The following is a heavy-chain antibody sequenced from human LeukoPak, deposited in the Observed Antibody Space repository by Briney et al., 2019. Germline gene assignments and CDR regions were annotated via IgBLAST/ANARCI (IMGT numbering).Heavy chain of an antibody. Sequence: SSVKVSCKASGGTFSSYTISWVRQAPGQGLEWMGRIIPILGIANYAQKFQGRVTITADKSTSTAYIELSSLRSEDTAVYYCARDSYGGPLRYFDYWGQGTLVTVSS. J-gene: IGHJ4*02. CDR2: IIPILGIA. CDR1: GGTFSSYT. CDR3: ARDSYGGPLRYFDY. D-gene: IGHD4-23*01. V-gene: IGHV1-69*04.